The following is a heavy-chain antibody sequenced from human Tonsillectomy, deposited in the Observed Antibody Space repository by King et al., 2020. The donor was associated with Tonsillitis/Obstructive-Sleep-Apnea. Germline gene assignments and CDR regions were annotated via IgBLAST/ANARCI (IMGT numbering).Heavy chain of an antibody. CDR3: VKDRFCSGGSCYSGGADY. Sequence: VQLVESGGGLVQPGGSRRLSCSASGFTFSTYAIHWVRQAPGKGLEYVSAISNNGGSTYYADSVKGRFTISRDNSKKTLYLQMYRLRAEDTAVYYCVKDRFCSGGSCYSGGADYWGQGTLVTVSS. V-gene: IGHV3-64D*06. CDR1: GFTFSTYA. CDR2: ISNNGGST. J-gene: IGHJ4*02. D-gene: IGHD2-15*01.